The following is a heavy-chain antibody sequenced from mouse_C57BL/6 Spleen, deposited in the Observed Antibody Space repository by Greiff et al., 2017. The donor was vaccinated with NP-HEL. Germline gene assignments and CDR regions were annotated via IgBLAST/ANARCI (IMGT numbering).Heavy chain of an antibody. CDR3: TTRGVDGYGDFDV. CDR1: GFNIKDYY. J-gene: IGHJ1*03. Sequence: VHVKQSGAELVRPGASVKLSCTASGFNIKDYYMHWVKQRPEQGLEWIGRIDPEDGDTEYAPKFQGKATMTADTSSNTAYLQLSSLTSEDTAVYYCTTRGVDGYGDFDVWGTGTTVTVSS. CDR2: IDPEDGDT. V-gene: IGHV14-1*01. D-gene: IGHD2-3*01.